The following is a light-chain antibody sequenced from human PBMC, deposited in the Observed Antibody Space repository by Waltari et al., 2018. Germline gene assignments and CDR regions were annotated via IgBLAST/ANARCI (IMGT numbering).Light chain of an antibody. CDR3: CSYAGSYTYV. V-gene: IGLV2-11*01. J-gene: IGLJ1*01. Sequence: QSALTQPRSVSGSPGQSVTISCTGTSSDVGGYNYVSWDQQHPGKAPKLMIYDVSKRPSGVPDRFSGSKSGNTASLTISGLQAEDEADYSCCSYAGSYTYVFGTGTKVTVL. CDR2: DVS. CDR1: SSDVGGYNY.